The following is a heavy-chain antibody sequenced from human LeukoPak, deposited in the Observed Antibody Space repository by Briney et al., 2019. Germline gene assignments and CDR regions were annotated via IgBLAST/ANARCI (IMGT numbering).Heavy chain of an antibody. Sequence: PGGSLRLSCAASGFTVSSNYVTWVRQAPGKGLEWISVVYGGGSTYYADSVKGRFTVTRDISKNTLYLQMNSLRAEDTAVYYCAREGCRTSCPTWGYFDNWGQGTLVTVSS. J-gene: IGHJ4*02. CDR1: GFTVSSNY. CDR3: AREGCRTSCPTWGYFDN. D-gene: IGHD2-2*01. V-gene: IGHV3-66*01. CDR2: VYGGGST.